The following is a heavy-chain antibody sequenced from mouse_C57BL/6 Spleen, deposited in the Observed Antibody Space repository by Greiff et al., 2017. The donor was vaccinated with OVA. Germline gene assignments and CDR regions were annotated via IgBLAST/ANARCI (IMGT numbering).Heavy chain of an antibody. CDR1: GYTFTSYW. CDR3: ARSGYYGSSYLDY. Sequence: VQLQQPGAELVMPGASVKLSCKASGYTFTSYWMHWVKQRPGQGLEWIGEIDPSDSYTNYNQKFKGKSTLTVDKSSSTAYMQLSSLTSEDSAVYYCARSGYYGSSYLDYWGQGTTLTVSS. V-gene: IGHV1-69*01. D-gene: IGHD1-1*01. J-gene: IGHJ2*01. CDR2: IDPSDSYT.